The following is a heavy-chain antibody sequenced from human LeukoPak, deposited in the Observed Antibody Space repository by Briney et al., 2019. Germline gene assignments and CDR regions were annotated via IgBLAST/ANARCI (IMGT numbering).Heavy chain of an antibody. CDR3: ARGPGWNYFDY. Sequence: PGGSLRLSCAASGFTVSSNYMSWVRQAPGKGLEWVSVIYSGGSTYYADSVKGRFTISRDNSKNTLYFQMNSLRAEDTAVYYCARGPGWNYFDYWGQGTLVTVSS. J-gene: IGHJ4*02. D-gene: IGHD6-19*01. V-gene: IGHV3-66*01. CDR1: GFTVSSNY. CDR2: IYSGGST.